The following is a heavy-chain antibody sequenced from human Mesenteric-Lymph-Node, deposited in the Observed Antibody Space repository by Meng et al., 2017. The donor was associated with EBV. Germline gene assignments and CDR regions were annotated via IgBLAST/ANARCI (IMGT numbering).Heavy chain of an antibody. CDR3: ARDLNAHFDY. CDR1: GFTFSSYA. D-gene: IGHD2-2*01. J-gene: IGHJ4*02. Sequence: EGELWGSGGGLVQPGGSLRLSCAASGFTFSSYAMSWVRQAPGKGLEWVSAISGSGGSTYYADSVKGRFTISRDNSKNTLYLQMNSLRAEDTAVYYCARDLNAHFDYWGQGTLVTVSS. CDR2: ISGSGGST. V-gene: IGHV3-23*01.